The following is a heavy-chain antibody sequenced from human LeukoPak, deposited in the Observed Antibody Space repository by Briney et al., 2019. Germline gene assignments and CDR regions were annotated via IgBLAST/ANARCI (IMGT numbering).Heavy chain of an antibody. J-gene: IGHJ4*02. D-gene: IGHD1-26*01. Sequence: PSETLSLTCTASGGSISGYYWSWIRQPPGRGLEWIGYIYYSGSTNYNPSLKSRVTISADTSKNQFSLKLSSMTAADSAVYYCARMTGRSGSYVFDYWGQGTLVTVSS. CDR1: GGSISGYY. V-gene: IGHV4-59*01. CDR2: IYYSGST. CDR3: ARMTGRSGSYVFDY.